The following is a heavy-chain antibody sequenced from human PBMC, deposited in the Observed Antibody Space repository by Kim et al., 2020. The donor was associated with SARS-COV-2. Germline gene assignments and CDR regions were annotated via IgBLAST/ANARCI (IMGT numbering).Heavy chain of an antibody. Sequence: SETLSLTCTVSGGSVSSGSYYWSWIRQPPGKGLEWIGYIYYSGSTNYNPSLKSRVTISVDTSKNQFSLKLSSVTAADTAVYYCARESSGWYLLDYWGQGTLVTVSS. CDR2: IYYSGST. V-gene: IGHV4-61*01. CDR1: GGSVSSGSYY. J-gene: IGHJ4*02. CDR3: ARESSGWYLLDY. D-gene: IGHD6-19*01.